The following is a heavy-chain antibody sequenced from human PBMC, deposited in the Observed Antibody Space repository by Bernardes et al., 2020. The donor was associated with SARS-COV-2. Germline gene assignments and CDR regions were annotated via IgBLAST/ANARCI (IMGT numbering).Heavy chain of an antibody. J-gene: IGHJ4*02. CDR1: GFTLSSYW. CDR2: INTDGRTT. D-gene: IGHD6-13*01. Sequence: GGSLRLSCAASGFTLSSYWMHWVRQVPGKGLIWVSRINTDGRTTTYADSVKGRFTISRDNAKSTVHLQMNNLGPEDTAVYYCARGPTGVAAAGVDYWGQGTLVTVSS. V-gene: IGHV3-74*01. CDR3: ARGPTGVAAAGVDY.